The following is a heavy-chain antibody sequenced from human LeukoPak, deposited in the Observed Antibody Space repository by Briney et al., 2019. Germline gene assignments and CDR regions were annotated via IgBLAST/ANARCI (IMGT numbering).Heavy chain of an antibody. D-gene: IGHD6-13*01. CDR3: ARGTRIAAAGTVWFDP. V-gene: IGHV4-59*01. CDR2: IYYSGST. J-gene: IGHJ5*02. Sequence: SETLSLTCTVSGGSISSYYWSWIRHPPGKGLEWIWYIYYSGSTNYNPSLKSRVTISVDTSKNQFSLKLSSVTAADTAVYYCARGTRIAAAGTVWFDPWGQGTLVTVSS. CDR1: GGSISSYY.